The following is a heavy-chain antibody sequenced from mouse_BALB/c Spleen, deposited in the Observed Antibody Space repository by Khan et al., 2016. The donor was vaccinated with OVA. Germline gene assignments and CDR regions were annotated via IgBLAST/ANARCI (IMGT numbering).Heavy chain of an antibody. D-gene: IGHD2-14*01. CDR2: INPSNGYT. V-gene: IGHV1-4*01. CDR3: VRDGAYHRNDGWFAY. Sequence: VRLQESGAELARPGASVKMSCKASGYTFTSYTIHWIKKRPGQGLEWIGYINPSNGYTNYNQKFKDKATLTTDKSSTTAYLQLSSLTSDDSAVYNCVRDGAYHRNDGWFAYWDQGTLVTVSA. CDR1: GYTFTSYT. J-gene: IGHJ3*01.